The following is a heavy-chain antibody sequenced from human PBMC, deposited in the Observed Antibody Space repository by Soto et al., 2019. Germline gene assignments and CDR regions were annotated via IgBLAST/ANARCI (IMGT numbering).Heavy chain of an antibody. CDR2: IIPIFGTA. CDR3: ASKLKTTYDFWSGYSEYYFDY. V-gene: IGHV1-69*06. J-gene: IGHJ4*02. Sequence: SVKVSCKASGGTFSSYAISWVRQAPGQGLEWMGGIIPIFGTANYAQKFQGRVTITADKSTSTAYMELSSLRSEDTTVYYWASKLKTTYDFWSGYSEYYFDYWGQGTLVTVSS. D-gene: IGHD3-3*01. CDR1: GGTFSSYA.